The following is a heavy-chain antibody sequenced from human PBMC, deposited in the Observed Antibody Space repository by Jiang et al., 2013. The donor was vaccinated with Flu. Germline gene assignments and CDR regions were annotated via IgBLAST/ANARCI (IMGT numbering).Heavy chain of an antibody. CDR3: ARGDAGEPHQPPPYYYYYMDV. CDR2: IIPIFGTA. J-gene: IGHJ6*03. CDR1: GGTFSSYA. D-gene: IGHD2-21*01. V-gene: IGHV1-69*01. Sequence: GAEVKKPGSSVKVSCKASGGTFSSYAISWVRQAPGQGLEWMGGIIPIFGTANYAQKFQGRVTITADESTSTAYMELSSLRSEDTAVYYCARGDAGEPHQPPPYYYYYMDVWGKGT.